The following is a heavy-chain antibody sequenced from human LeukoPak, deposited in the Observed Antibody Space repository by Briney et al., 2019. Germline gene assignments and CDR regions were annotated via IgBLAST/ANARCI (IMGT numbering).Heavy chain of an antibody. Sequence: GGSLRLSCAASGFTVSSNHMSWVRQAPGKGLECVAYIKEDGSEKNYVDSVKGRFTISRDNAKNSLYLQMNSLRAEDTAVYYCARGGRSRFDFWGQGILVTVSS. CDR3: ARGGRSRFDF. D-gene: IGHD3-16*01. V-gene: IGHV3-7*01. CDR2: IKEDGSEK. CDR1: GFTVSSNH. J-gene: IGHJ4*02.